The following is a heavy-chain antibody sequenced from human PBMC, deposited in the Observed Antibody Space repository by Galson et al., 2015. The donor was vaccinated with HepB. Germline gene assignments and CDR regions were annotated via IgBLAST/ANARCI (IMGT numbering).Heavy chain of an antibody. CDR1: GFTFSSYS. V-gene: IGHV3-21*01. CDR2: ISSSSSYI. Sequence: SLRLSCAASGFTFSSYSMNWVRQAPGKGLEWVSSISSSSSYIYYADSVKGRFTISRDNAKNSLYLQMSSLRAEDTAVYYCARDPPSYGGYWGQGTLVTVSS. CDR3: ARDPPSYGGY. J-gene: IGHJ4*02. D-gene: IGHD5-18*01.